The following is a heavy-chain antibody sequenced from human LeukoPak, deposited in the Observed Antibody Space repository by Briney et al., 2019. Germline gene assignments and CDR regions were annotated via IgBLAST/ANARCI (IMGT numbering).Heavy chain of an antibody. Sequence: GESLKISCKGSGYSFTSYWIGWVRQMPGKGLEWMGIIYPGDSDTRYSPSFQGQVTISADKSISTAYLQWSSLKASDTAMYYCARGPYSSSWSYYYYYMDVWGKGTTVTVSS. CDR2: IYPGDSDT. J-gene: IGHJ6*03. V-gene: IGHV5-51*01. D-gene: IGHD6-13*01. CDR1: GYSFTSYW. CDR3: ARGPYSSSWSYYYYYMDV.